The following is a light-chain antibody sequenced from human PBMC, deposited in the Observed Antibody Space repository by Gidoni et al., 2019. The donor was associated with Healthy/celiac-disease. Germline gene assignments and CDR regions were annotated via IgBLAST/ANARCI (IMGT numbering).Light chain of an antibody. CDR1: SSNIGAGYD. J-gene: IGLJ1*01. CDR3: QSYYSSLSGSYV. CDR2: GNS. V-gene: IGLV1-40*01. Sequence: QSVLTQPPSVSGAPGQRVTISCTGRSSNIGAGYDVHWYQQLPGTAPKLLIYGNSNRPSGVPDRSSGSTSGTSASLAITGLQAEDEADYYCQSYYSSLSGSYVFGTGTKVTVL.